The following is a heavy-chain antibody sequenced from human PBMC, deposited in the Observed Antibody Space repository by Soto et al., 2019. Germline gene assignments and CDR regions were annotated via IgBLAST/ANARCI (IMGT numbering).Heavy chain of an antibody. CDR3: ARGRNVVVPAAIKTYYYYGMDV. Sequence: QVQLVQSGAEVKKPGASVKVSCKASGYTFTSYGISWVRQAPGQGLEWMGWISAYNGNTNYAQKLQGRVTMTTDTSKSTAYMELRSLRSDDTAVYYCARGRNVVVPAAIKTYYYYGMDVWGQGTTVTVSS. J-gene: IGHJ6*02. D-gene: IGHD2-2*01. V-gene: IGHV1-18*01. CDR1: GYTFTSYG. CDR2: ISAYNGNT.